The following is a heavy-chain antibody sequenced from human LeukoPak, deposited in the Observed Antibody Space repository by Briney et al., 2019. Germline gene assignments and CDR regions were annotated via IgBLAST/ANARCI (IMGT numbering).Heavy chain of an antibody. J-gene: IGHJ6*03. CDR3: ARRDYDILTGYSYYYMDV. CDR1: GGSISSYY. V-gene: IGHV4-59*08. D-gene: IGHD3-9*01. CDR2: IYYSGST. Sequence: PSETLSLTCTVSGGSISSYYWSWIRQPPGKGLEWIGYIYYSGSTNYNPSLKSRVTISVDTSKNQFSLKLSSVTAADTAVYYCARRDYDILTGYSYYYMDVWGKGTTVTVSS.